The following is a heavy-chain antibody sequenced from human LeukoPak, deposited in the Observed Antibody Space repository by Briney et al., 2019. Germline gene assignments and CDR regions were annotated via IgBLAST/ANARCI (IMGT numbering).Heavy chain of an antibody. CDR3: AKEGGPIAVAVPYYFDY. D-gene: IGHD6-19*01. J-gene: IGHJ4*02. Sequence: GGSLRLSCAASGFTFSSYWMHWVRQAPGKGLEWVSAISGSGGSTYYADSVKGRFTISRDNSKNTLYLQMNSLRAEDTAVYYCAKEGGPIAVAVPYYFDYWGQGTLVTVSS. CDR2: ISGSGGST. V-gene: IGHV3-23*01. CDR1: GFTFSSYW.